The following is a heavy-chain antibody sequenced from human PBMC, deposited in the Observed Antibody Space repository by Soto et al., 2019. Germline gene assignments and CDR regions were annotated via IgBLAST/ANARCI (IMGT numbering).Heavy chain of an antibody. CDR1: GFTFSSYG. CDR3: AKGDYDFWSGPQNDAFDI. J-gene: IGHJ3*02. CDR2: ISYDGSNK. V-gene: IGHV3-30*18. Sequence: QVQLVESGGGVVQPGRSLRLSCAASGFTFSSYGMHWVRQAPGKGLEWVAVISYDGSNKYYADSVKGRFTISRDNSKNTMYLQMNSLRAEDTAVYYCAKGDYDFWSGPQNDAFDIWGQGTMVTVSS. D-gene: IGHD3-3*01.